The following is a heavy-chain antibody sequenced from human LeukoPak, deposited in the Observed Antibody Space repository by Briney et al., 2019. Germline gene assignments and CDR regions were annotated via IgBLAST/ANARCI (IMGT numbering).Heavy chain of an antibody. Sequence: SGGSLRLSCAASGFTFSSYGMHWVRQAPGKGLEWVAFIRYDGSNKYYADSVKGRFTISRDNSKNTLYLQMNSLRAEDTAGYYCAKDPSSSWYNWFDPWGQGTLVTVSS. CDR1: GFTFSSYG. D-gene: IGHD6-13*01. CDR3: AKDPSSSWYNWFDP. V-gene: IGHV3-30*02. CDR2: IRYDGSNK. J-gene: IGHJ5*02.